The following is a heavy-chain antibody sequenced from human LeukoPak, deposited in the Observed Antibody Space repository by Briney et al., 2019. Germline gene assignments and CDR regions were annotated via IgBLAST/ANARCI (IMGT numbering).Heavy chain of an antibody. CDR2: IYYSGST. V-gene: IGHV4-59*01. CDR3: ASDLSGRPYYYYMDV. J-gene: IGHJ6*03. D-gene: IGHD3-10*01. Sequence: PSETLSLTCTVSGGSISSYYWSWIRQPPGKGLEWIGYIYYSGSTNYNPSLKSRVTILVDTSKNQFSLKLSSVTAADTAVYYCASDLSGRPYYYYMDVWGKGTTVTVSS. CDR1: GGSISSYY.